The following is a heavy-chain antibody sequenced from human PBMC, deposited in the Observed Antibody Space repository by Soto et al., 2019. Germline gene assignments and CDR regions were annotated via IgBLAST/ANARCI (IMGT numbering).Heavy chain of an antibody. Sequence: PSETLSLTCTVSGGSITSGGYYWSWIRQPPGKGLEWIGEINHSGSTNYNPSLKSRVTISVDTSKNQFSLKLSSVTAADTAVYYCAREEAIAVAENSYYGMDVWGQGTTVTVSS. CDR1: GGSITSGGYY. J-gene: IGHJ6*02. CDR3: AREEAIAVAENSYYGMDV. V-gene: IGHV4-39*07. CDR2: INHSGST. D-gene: IGHD6-19*01.